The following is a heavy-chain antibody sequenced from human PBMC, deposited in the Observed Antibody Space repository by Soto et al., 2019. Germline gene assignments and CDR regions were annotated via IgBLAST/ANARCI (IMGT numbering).Heavy chain of an antibody. Sequence: SVKVSCKASGGTFSSYTISWVRQAPGQGLEWMGRIIPILGIANYAQKFQGRVTITADKSTSTAYMELNSLRAEDTAVYYCAKDQGRYGDYASNLDYWGQGTLVTVSS. V-gene: IGHV1-69*04. J-gene: IGHJ4*02. CDR1: GGTFSSYT. D-gene: IGHD4-17*01. CDR2: IIPILGIA. CDR3: AKDQGRYGDYASNLDY.